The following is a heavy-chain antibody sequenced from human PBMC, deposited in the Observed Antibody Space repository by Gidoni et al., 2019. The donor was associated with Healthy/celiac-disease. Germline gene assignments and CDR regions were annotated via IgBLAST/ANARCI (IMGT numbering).Heavy chain of an antibody. CDR2: ISYDGSNK. CDR3: ARDFLVAGLDY. J-gene: IGHJ4*02. V-gene: IGHV3-30-3*01. D-gene: IGHD6-19*01. Sequence: VPLVESGGGVVKPGRSLRLSCTAAGFTFSSYAMHWVRQAPGKGMEWVAVISYDGSNKYYADSVKGRFTSSRDNSKNTLYLQMNSLRAEDTAVYYCARDFLVAGLDYWGQGPLVTVSS. CDR1: GFTFSSYA.